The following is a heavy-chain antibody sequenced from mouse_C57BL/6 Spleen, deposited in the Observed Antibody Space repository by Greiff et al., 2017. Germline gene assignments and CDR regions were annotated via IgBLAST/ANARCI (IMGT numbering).Heavy chain of an antibody. V-gene: IGHV1-54*01. CDR1: GYAFTNYL. J-gene: IGHJ4*01. Sequence: QVQLKQSGAELVRPGTSVKVSCKASGYAFTNYLIEWVKQRPGQGLEWIGVINPGSGGTNYNEKFKGKATLTADKSSSTAYMQLSSLTSADSAVYFCARRTTVGWDYWGQGTSVTVAA. CDR3: ARRTTVGWDY. D-gene: IGHD1-1*01. CDR2: INPGSGGT.